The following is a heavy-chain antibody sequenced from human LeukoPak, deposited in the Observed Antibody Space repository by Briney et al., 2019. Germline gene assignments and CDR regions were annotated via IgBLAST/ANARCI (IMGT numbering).Heavy chain of an antibody. V-gene: IGHV1-46*01. J-gene: IGHJ4*02. CDR1: GYTFTSYY. Sequence: ASVKVSSKASGYTFTSYYMHWVRQAPGQGLEWMGVIHPSVGSTTYAQKFQGRVTMTWDTSTSTVYMELSSLRSEDTAVYYCVRSSYGLNPDYWGQGTLVTVSS. CDR3: VRSSYGLNPDY. D-gene: IGHD5-18*01. CDR2: IHPSVGST.